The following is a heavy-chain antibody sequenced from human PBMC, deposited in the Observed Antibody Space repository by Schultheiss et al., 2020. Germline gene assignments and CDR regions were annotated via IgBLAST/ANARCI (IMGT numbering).Heavy chain of an antibody. V-gene: IGHV3-30*02. J-gene: IGHJ4*02. D-gene: IGHD2-8*01. Sequence: GGSLRLSCTTSAFTFSSYGMHWVRQAPGKGLEWVAFIRYDGSNKYYADSVKGRFTISRDNSQNTLYLQTNSLRAEDTALYYCGSCTYGNCWGRIDYWGQGTLVTVSS. CDR3: GSCTYGNCWGRIDY. CDR2: IRYDGSNK. CDR1: AFTFSSYG.